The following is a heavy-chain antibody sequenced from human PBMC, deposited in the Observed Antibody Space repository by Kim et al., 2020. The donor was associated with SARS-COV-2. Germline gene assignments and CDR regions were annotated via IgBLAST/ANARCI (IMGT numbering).Heavy chain of an antibody. V-gene: IGHV5-51*01. CDR2: IYPGDSDT. CDR1: GYSFTSYW. D-gene: IGHD6-13*01. CDR3: ARCLYAAAAGYYFDY. J-gene: IGHJ4*02. Sequence: GESLKISCKGSGYSFTSYWIGWVRQMPGKGLEWMGIIYPGDSDTRYSPSFQGQVTISADKSISTAYLQWSSLKASDTAMYYCARCLYAAAAGYYFDYWGQGTLVTVSS.